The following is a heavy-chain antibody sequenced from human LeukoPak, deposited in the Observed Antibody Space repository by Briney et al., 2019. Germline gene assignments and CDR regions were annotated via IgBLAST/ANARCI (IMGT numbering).Heavy chain of an antibody. CDR1: GYTFTGYY. J-gene: IGHJ3*02. D-gene: IGHD5-12*01. CDR3: ARFGGGYANAFDI. V-gene: IGHV1-2*02. Sequence: ASVKVSCKASGYTFTGYYMHWVRQAPGQGLEWMGWINPNSGGTNYAQKFQGRVTMTRDTSISTAYMELSRLRSDDTAVYYCARFGGGYANAFDIWGQGTMVTVSS. CDR2: INPNSGGT.